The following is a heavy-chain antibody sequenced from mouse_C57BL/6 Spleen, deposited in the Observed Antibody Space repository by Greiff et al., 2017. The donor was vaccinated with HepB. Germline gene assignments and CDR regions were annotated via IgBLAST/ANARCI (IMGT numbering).Heavy chain of an antibody. CDR3: ARGGYSNYGDYYAMDY. CDR1: GYTFTSYW. CDR2: IYPGSGST. V-gene: IGHV1-55*01. J-gene: IGHJ4*01. Sequence: VQLQQSGAELVKPGASVKMSCKASGYTFTSYWITWVKQRPGQGLEWIGDIYPGSGSTNYNEKFKSKATLTVDTSSSTAYMQLSSLTSEDSAVYYCARGGYSNYGDYYAMDYWGQGTSVTVSS. D-gene: IGHD2-5*01.